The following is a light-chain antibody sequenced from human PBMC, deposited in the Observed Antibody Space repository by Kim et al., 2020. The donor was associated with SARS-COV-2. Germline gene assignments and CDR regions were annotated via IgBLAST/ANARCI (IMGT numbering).Light chain of an antibody. J-gene: IGKJ2*01. CDR2: LAS. V-gene: IGKV3-20*01. CDR1: QSVSSNY. CDR3: QQYDTSPYT. Sequence: SPGESATLSCRASQSVSSNYLAWYHQRPSQAPRLLIYLASTRATGAPDRFSGSGSGTDFTLTIRRLEPEDSGVFYCQQYDTSPYTFGQGTKVDIK.